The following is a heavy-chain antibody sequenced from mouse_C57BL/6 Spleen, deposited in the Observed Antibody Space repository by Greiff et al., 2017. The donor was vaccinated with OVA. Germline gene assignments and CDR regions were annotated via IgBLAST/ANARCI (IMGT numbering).Heavy chain of an antibody. CDR2: IDPEDGDT. CDR3: TTNYYGSRTWFAY. CDR1: GFNIKDYY. J-gene: IGHJ3*01. Sequence: VHVKQSGAELVRPGASVKLSCTASGFNIKDYYMHWVKQRPEQGLEWIGRIDPEDGDTEYAPKFQGKATMTADTSSNTAYLQLSSLTSEDTAVYYCTTNYYGSRTWFAYWGQGTLVTVSA. D-gene: IGHD1-1*01. V-gene: IGHV14-1*01.